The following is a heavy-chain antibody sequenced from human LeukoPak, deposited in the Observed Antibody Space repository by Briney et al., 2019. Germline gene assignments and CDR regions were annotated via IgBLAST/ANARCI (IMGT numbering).Heavy chain of an antibody. CDR2: ISYSGGST. Sequence: GSLRLSCAASGFTFSSYAINWVRQAPGKGLEWVSDISYSGGSTYYADSVKGRFTISRDNSKNTLYLQMNSLRAEDTAVYYCAKCTPLGYYYMDVWGKGTTVTVSS. CDR1: GFTFSSYA. D-gene: IGHD7-27*01. CDR3: AKCTPLGYYYMDV. J-gene: IGHJ6*03. V-gene: IGHV3-23*01.